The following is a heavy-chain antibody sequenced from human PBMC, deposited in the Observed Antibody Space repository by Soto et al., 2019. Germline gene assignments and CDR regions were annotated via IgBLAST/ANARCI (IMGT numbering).Heavy chain of an antibody. Sequence: QVQLVESGGGVVQPGRSLRLSCAASGFTFSSYGMHWVRQAPGKGLEWVAVIWYDGSNKYYADSVKGRFTISRDNSKNTQYLQMNSLRAEDTAVYYCARDGEDIVVVPAARYYYYYYRDVWGKGTTVTVSS. CDR3: ARDGEDIVVVPAARYYYYYYRDV. D-gene: IGHD2-2*01. J-gene: IGHJ6*03. CDR2: IWYDGSNK. V-gene: IGHV3-33*01. CDR1: GFTFSSYG.